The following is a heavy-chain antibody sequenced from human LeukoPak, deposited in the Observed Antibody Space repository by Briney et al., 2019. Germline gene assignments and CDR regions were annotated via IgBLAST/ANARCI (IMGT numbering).Heavy chain of an antibody. CDR3: AIDCSTYILWFGESNWFDP. CDR2: IGYDGTKE. Sequence: PRRSPRHSCSASAFTFSSYALHWVSQAPGKGLEWAAPIGYDGTKEYYADCVKGRFTISRDNSKNTPYLQMKSLRAEDTAVYYCAIDCSTYILWFGESNWFDPWGQGTVATVSS. J-gene: IGHJ5*02. CDR1: AFTFSSYA. V-gene: IGHV3-33*01. D-gene: IGHD3-10*01.